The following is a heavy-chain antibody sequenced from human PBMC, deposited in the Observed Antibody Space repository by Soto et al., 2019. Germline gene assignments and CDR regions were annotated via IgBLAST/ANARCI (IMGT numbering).Heavy chain of an antibody. CDR1: GFTFSSYA. CDR3: AKFLTGYYDAFDI. Sequence: GGSLRLSCAASGFTFSSYAMSWVRQAPGKGLEWVSAISGSGGSTYYADSVKGRFTISRDNSKNTLYLQMDSLRAEDTAVDYCAKFLTGYYDAFDIWGRGTMVSVS. CDR2: ISGSGGST. D-gene: IGHD3-9*01. J-gene: IGHJ3*02. V-gene: IGHV3-23*01.